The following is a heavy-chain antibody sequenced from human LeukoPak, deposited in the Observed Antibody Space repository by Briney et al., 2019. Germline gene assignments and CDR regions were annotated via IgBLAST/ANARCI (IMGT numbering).Heavy chain of an antibody. CDR3: ARQWLVSPLFDY. D-gene: IGHD6-19*01. J-gene: IGHJ4*02. CDR2: INHSGRT. V-gene: IGHV4-34*01. CDR1: GESFIGYF. Sequence: PPETLSLTCAVSGESFIGYFWTWIRQPPGKGLEWIGEINHSGRTNYNPSLKSRVTISVDTSKNQLSLKLSSMTAADTAVYYCARQWLVSPLFDYWGQGTLVTVSS.